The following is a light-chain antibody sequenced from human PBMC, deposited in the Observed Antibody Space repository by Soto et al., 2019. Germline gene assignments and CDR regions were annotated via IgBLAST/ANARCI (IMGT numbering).Light chain of an antibody. Sequence: QSALTQPASVSGSPGQSITISCTGTSGDMGSYNRVSWYQQHPGKAAKLIIYEVTDRPSGVSNRFSGSKSGNTASLTISGLQGEDEAEYYCSSYTNINTRACVFGSGTKVTVL. CDR2: EVT. J-gene: IGLJ1*01. CDR1: SGDMGSYNR. V-gene: IGLV2-14*01. CDR3: SSYTNINTRACV.